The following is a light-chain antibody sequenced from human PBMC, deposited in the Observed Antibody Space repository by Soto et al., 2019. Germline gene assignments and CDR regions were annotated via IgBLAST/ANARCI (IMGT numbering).Light chain of an antibody. CDR1: QTIDSW. CDR3: QQYHIYSGT. CDR2: KAS. V-gene: IGKV1-5*03. Sequence: DIQMTQSPSTLSASVGDRVTITCRASQTIDSWLAWYQQRPGKPPNLLIYKASTLASGVPSRFSGSGSGTEFTLAINSLQPDDVATYYCQQYHIYSGTFGQWTKVEIK. J-gene: IGKJ1*01.